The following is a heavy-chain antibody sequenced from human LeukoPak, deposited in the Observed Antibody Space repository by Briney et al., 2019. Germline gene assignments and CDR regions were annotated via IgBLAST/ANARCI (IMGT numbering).Heavy chain of an antibody. Sequence: SETLSLTCTVSGGSIAPYCWGWLRQPPGKGLEWIGYIFYSGNTNYNPSLKSRVTISLDMSKNQFSLSLSSVTAADTAVYYCARVRYFGSGLSSYFDYWGQGSLVTVS. CDR2: IFYSGNT. J-gene: IGHJ4*02. D-gene: IGHD3-10*01. V-gene: IGHV4-59*01. CDR1: GGSIAPYC. CDR3: ARVRYFGSGLSSYFDY.